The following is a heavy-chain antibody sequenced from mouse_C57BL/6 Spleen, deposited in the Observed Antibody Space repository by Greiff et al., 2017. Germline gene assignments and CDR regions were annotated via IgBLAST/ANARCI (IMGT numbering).Heavy chain of an antibody. Sequence: VQLQQSGPELVKPGASVKIPCKASGYTFTDYNMDWVKQSHGKSLEWIGDINPNNGGTIYNQKFKGKATLTVDKSSSTAYMELRSLTSEDTAVYYCARMDSNYGYAMDYWGQGTSVTVSS. CDR1: GYTFTDYN. V-gene: IGHV1-18*01. J-gene: IGHJ4*01. CDR3: ARMDSNYGYAMDY. D-gene: IGHD2-5*01. CDR2: INPNNGGT.